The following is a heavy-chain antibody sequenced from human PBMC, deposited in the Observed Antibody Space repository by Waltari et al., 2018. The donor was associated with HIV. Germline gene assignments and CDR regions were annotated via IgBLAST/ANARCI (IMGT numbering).Heavy chain of an antibody. CDR2: IKQEGSEK. V-gene: IGHV3-7*01. CDR1: GFSFSSYW. J-gene: IGHJ4*02. Sequence: EVQLVESGGDLVQPGGSLRLSCAASGFSFSSYWMSWVRQAPGKGLEWVANIKQEGSEKYYVDSVKGRFTISRDNAKNSLYLQMNSRRVEDTAMYYCARDWGRYWGQGTLVTVSS. CDR3: ARDWGRY. D-gene: IGHD3-16*01.